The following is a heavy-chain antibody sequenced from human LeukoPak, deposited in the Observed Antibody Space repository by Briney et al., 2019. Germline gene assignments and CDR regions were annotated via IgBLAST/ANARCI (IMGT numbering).Heavy chain of an antibody. D-gene: IGHD4-17*01. J-gene: IGHJ4*02. CDR1: GYPFISNA. CDR2: INTNTGNP. CDR3: ARSNNDGDYLGVGFDY. Sequence: ASVKVSCKASGYPFISNAMNWVRQAPGQGLEWMGWINTNTGNPTYAQGFTGRFVFSLDTSVSTAYLQISSLQAEDTAVYYCARSNNDGDYLGVGFDYWGQGTLVTVSS. V-gene: IGHV7-4-1*02.